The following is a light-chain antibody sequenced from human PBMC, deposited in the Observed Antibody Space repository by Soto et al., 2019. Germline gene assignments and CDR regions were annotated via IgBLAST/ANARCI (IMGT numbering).Light chain of an antibody. CDR1: QSVSSN. CDR2: GAS. Sequence: EIVMTQSPATLSVSPGERATLSCRASQSVSSNLAWYQQKPGQAPRLLIYGASTRATGIPARFSGSGSGTEFTLTISSLQSEDFAVYYCQQYNEWPLTFGGGTKVEIK. V-gene: IGKV3-15*01. CDR3: QQYNEWPLT. J-gene: IGKJ4*01.